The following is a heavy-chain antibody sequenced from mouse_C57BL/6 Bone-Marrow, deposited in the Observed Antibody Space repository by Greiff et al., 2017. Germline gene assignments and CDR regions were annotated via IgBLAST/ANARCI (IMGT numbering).Heavy chain of an antibody. CDR2: IWRGGST. Sequence: QVQLQHSGPGLVQPSQSLSITCTVSGFSLTSYGVHWVLQSPGKGLEWLGVIWRGGSTDYNAAFMSRLSITKDNSKSQVFFKMNSLQADDTAIYYGAKNEGAWLRYYAMDYWGQGTSVTVSS. V-gene: IGHV2-5*01. D-gene: IGHD2-2*01. CDR1: GFSLTSYG. J-gene: IGHJ4*01. CDR3: AKNEGAWLRYYAMDY.